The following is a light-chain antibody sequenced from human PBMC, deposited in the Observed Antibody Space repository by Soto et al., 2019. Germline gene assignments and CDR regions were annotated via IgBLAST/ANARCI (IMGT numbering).Light chain of an antibody. CDR3: QHYNFWPHS. V-gene: IGKV3-15*01. CDR1: QSVRDN. CDR2: RAS. J-gene: IGKJ2*01. Sequence: EILLTQSPGALAVSPGEVATRCCRASQSVRDNLAWYQQKPGQAPRLLIYRASIRATGVPARFSGSGSGTEFTLTISGLQSEDVSIYFCQHYNFWPHSFGQGTKVDIK.